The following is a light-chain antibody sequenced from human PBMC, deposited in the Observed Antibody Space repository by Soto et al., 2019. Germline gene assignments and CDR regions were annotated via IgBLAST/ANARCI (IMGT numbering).Light chain of an antibody. V-gene: IGLV2-14*01. Sequence: QSALTQPASVSGSPGQSIAISCTGTNSDVGAYNFVSWYQQYPGKAPKLIIHEVNNRPSGVFDRFSGSKSGNTASLTISGLQADDEADYYCSSFTTYNTRVFGTGTKVTVL. J-gene: IGLJ1*01. CDR1: NSDVGAYNF. CDR3: SSFTTYNTRV. CDR2: EVN.